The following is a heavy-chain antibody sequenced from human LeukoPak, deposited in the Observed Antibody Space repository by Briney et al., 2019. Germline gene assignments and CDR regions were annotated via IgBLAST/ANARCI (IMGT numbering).Heavy chain of an antibody. D-gene: IGHD2-2*01. CDR1: GGSISSYY. CDR3: AREGYCSSTSCAFDY. CDR2: IYYSGST. V-gene: IGHV4-59*08. Sequence: SETLSLTCTVSGGSISSYYWSWIRQPPGKGLEWIGYIYYSGSTNYNPSLKCRVTISVDTSKNQFSLKLSSVTAADTAVYYCAREGYCSSTSCAFDYWGQGTLVTVSS. J-gene: IGHJ4*02.